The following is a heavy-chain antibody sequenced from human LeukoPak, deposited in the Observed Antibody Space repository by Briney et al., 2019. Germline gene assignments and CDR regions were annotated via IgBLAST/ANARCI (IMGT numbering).Heavy chain of an antibody. J-gene: IGHJ3*02. Sequence: SETLALTCTVSGGSISSYYWSWIRQPPGKGLEWIGYIYYSGSTNYNPSLKSRVTISVDTSKNQFSLKLSSVTAADTAVYYCARSMIDAFDNWGQGTMVTVSS. CDR1: GGSISSYY. D-gene: IGHD3-22*01. CDR3: ARSMIDAFDN. CDR2: IYYSGST. V-gene: IGHV4-59*08.